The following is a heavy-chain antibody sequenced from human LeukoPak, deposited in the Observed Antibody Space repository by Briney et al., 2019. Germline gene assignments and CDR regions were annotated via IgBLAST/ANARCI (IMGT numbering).Heavy chain of an antibody. Sequence: PGGSLRLSCAASGFTFSDYWMDWLRQAPGKGLEWVASINPDGSQKDYVASVEGRFTISRDNAKNSLFLQMNSLRVEDTAVYYCARDGAYSSFTYWGQGDLVTVSS. CDR1: GFTFSDYW. J-gene: IGHJ4*02. CDR3: ARDGAYSSFTY. CDR2: INPDGSQK. V-gene: IGHV3-7*01. D-gene: IGHD3-16*01.